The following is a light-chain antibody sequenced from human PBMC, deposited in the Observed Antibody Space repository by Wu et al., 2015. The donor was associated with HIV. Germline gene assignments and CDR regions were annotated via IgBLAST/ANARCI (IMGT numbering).Light chain of an antibody. CDR2: ATS. J-gene: IGKJ2*03. CDR1: QSVSSNY. CDR3: QYYGSSPYS. V-gene: IGKV3-20*01. Sequence: EIVLTQSPGPLSLSAGERATLSCTASQSVSSNYLVWYQQKPGRAPRLLIYATSNRATDIPDRFSGSGSGTDFTLTISRLEPEDFAVYYCQYYGSSPYSFGQGTKLEIK.